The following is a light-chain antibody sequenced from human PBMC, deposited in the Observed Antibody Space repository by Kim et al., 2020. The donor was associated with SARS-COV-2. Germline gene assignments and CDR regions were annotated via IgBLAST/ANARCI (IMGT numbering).Light chain of an antibody. CDR2: GAS. V-gene: IGKV3-15*01. CDR1: QSVSSN. Sequence: EIVMTQSPATLSVSPGERATLSCRTSQSVSSNLAWYQQKPGQAPRLLIYGASTRATDIPARFSGSGSGTEFTLTISSLQSEDFALYYCQQYNNWPLTFGGGTKVDIK. J-gene: IGKJ4*01. CDR3: QQYNNWPLT.